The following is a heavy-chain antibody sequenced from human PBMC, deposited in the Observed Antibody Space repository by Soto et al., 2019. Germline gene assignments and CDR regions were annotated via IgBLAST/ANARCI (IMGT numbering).Heavy chain of an antibody. CDR2: IYTSGST. Sequence: SETLSLTCTVSGGSISSYYWSWIRQPAGKGLEWIGRIYTSGSTNYNPSLKSRVTMSVDTSKNQFSLKLSSVTAADTAVYYCARGRAAARPTDWFDPWGRGTLVTVSS. V-gene: IGHV4-4*07. CDR3: ARGRAAARPTDWFDP. D-gene: IGHD6-6*01. CDR1: GGSISSYY. J-gene: IGHJ5*02.